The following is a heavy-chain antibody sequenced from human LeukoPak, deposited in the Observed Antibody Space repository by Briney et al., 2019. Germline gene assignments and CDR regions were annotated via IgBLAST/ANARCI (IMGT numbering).Heavy chain of an antibody. V-gene: IGHV1-18*01. CDR1: GGTFSSYA. J-gene: IGHJ4*02. D-gene: IGHD3-10*01. CDR3: ARPRAYYYGSGSYFFLDY. CDR2: ISAYNGNT. Sequence: VASVTVSCKASGGTFSSYAISWVRQAPGQGLEWMGWISAYNGNTNYAQKLQGRVTMTTDTSTSTAYMELRSLRSDDTAVYYCARPRAYYYGSGSYFFLDYWGQGTLVTVSS.